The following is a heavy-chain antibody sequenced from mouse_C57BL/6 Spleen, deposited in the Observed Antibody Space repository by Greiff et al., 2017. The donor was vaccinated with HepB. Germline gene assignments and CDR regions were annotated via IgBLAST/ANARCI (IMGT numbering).Heavy chain of an antibody. CDR2: INPNYGTT. CDR3: GAPYGKRALMDY. Sequence: VQLKESGPELVKPGASVKISCKASGYSFTDYNMNWVKQSNGKSLEWIGVINPNYGTTSYNQKFKGKATLTVDQSSSTAYMQLNSLTSEDSAVYYCGAPYGKRALMDYWGQGTSVTVSS. D-gene: IGHD2-1*01. V-gene: IGHV1-39*01. CDR1: GYSFTDYN. J-gene: IGHJ4*01.